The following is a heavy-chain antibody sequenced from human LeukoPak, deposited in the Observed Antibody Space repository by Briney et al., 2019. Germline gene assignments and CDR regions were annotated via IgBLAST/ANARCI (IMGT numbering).Heavy chain of an antibody. V-gene: IGHV3-66*01. J-gene: IGHJ4*02. CDR2: IYSGGST. CDR3: AKDRDDYGDFYFDY. CDR1: GFTVSSNS. Sequence: GGSLRLSCAASGFTVSSNSMSWVRQAPGKGLEWVSVIYSGGSTYYADSVKGRFTISRDNSKNTLYLQMNSLRAEDTAVYYCAKDRDDYGDFYFDYWGQGTLVTVSS. D-gene: IGHD4-17*01.